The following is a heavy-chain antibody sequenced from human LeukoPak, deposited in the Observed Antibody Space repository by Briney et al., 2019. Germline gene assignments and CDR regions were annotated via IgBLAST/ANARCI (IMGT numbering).Heavy chain of an antibody. V-gene: IGHV3-30*03. CDR1: GFTFSSYG. D-gene: IGHD2-15*01. J-gene: IGHJ4*02. CDR2: ISYDGSNK. CDR3: ARAVGPYYFDY. Sequence: GGSLRLSCAASGFTFSSYGMHWVRQAPGKGLEWVAVISYDGSNKYYADSVKGRFTISRDNSKNTLYLQMNSLRAEDTAVYYCARAVGPYYFDYWGQGTLVTVSS.